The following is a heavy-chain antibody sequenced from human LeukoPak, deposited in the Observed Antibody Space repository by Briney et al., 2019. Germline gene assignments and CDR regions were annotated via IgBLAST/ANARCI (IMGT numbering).Heavy chain of an antibody. CDR3: ARDVRRAVAGTPPVDY. CDR1: GFTFSSYS. Sequence: GGSLRLSCAASGFTFSSYSMNWVRQAPGKGLEWVSSISSSSSYIYYADSVKGRFTISRDNSKNTLYLQMNSLRAEDTAVYYCARDVRRAVAGTPPVDYWGQGTLVTVSS. V-gene: IGHV3-21*01. CDR2: ISSSSSYI. D-gene: IGHD6-19*01. J-gene: IGHJ4*02.